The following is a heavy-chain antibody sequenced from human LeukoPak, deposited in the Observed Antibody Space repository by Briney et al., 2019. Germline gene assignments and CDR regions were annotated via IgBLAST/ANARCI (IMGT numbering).Heavy chain of an antibody. D-gene: IGHD5-12*01. CDR3: AKDGQWLRSCYFDY. J-gene: IGHJ4*02. CDR1: GFTFSSYG. Sequence: PGGSLRLSCAASGFTFSSYGMHWVRQAPGKGLEWVAFIRYDGSNKYYADSVKGRFTISRDNSKNTLYLQMNSLRAEDTAVYYCAKDGQWLRSCYFDYWGQGTLVTVSS. CDR2: IRYDGSNK. V-gene: IGHV3-30*02.